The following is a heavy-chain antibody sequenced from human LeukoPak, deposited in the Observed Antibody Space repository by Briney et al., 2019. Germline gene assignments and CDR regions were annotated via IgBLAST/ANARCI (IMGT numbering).Heavy chain of an antibody. CDR3: LTIFGVVMRDGEKNWFDP. V-gene: IGHV3-53*01. J-gene: IGHJ5*02. CDR2: IYSGGST. CDR1: GFTVSSNY. Sequence: GGSLRLSCAASGFTVSSNYMSWVRQAPGKGLEWVSVIYSGGSTYYADSVKGRFTISRDNSKNTLYLQMNSLRAEDTAVYVPLTIFGVVMRDGEKNWFDPWGQGTLVTVSS. D-gene: IGHD3-3*01.